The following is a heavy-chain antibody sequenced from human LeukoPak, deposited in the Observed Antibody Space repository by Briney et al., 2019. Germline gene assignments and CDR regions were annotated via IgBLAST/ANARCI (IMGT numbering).Heavy chain of an antibody. CDR1: GFTFSSYE. Sequence: GGSLRLSCAASGFTFSSYEMNWVRQAPGKGLEWVSYISSSGSTIYYADSVKGRFTISRDNAKNSLYLQMHSLRAKDTAVYYCARDLMGWDLHYFDYWGQGTLVTVSS. D-gene: IGHD1-26*01. CDR2: ISSSGSTI. CDR3: ARDLMGWDLHYFDY. J-gene: IGHJ4*02. V-gene: IGHV3-48*03.